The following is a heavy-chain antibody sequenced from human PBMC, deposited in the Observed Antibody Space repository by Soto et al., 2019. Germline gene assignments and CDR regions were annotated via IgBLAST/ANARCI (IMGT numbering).Heavy chain of an antibody. Sequence: QVQLVQSGAEVKKPGSSVKVSCKASGGIFSTYAISWLRQAPGQGLEWMGGIIPLFGTPNYAQRFQGRDTINADESTSTAYMELSRLRSEDTYVYYCARDRDDYCSGNYYNRIDFWGQGTLVTVSS. CDR2: IIPLFGTP. V-gene: IGHV1-69*01. CDR3: ARDRDDYCSGNYYNRIDF. D-gene: IGHD3-10*01. CDR1: GGIFSTYA. J-gene: IGHJ4*02.